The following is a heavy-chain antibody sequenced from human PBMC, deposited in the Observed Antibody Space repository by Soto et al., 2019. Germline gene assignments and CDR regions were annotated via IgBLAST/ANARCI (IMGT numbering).Heavy chain of an antibody. V-gene: IGHV3-30-3*01. CDR2: MSYDGTNK. CDR1: GFTFSSYA. Sequence: QVQLVESGGGVVQPGTSLRLSCAASGFTFSSYAMHWVRQAPGKGLEWVAVMSYDGTNKYYADSVKGRVTISRDNSKNTLYLQMNSLRVEDTAVYYCASGYYDGSAYYSGAMFYWGQGTLVTVSS. J-gene: IGHJ4*02. CDR3: ASGYYDGSAYYSGAMFY. D-gene: IGHD3-22*01.